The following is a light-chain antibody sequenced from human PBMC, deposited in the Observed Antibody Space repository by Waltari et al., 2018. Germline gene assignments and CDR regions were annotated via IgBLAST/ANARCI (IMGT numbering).Light chain of an antibody. CDR1: QSVGRS. J-gene: IGKJ1*01. V-gene: IGKV3-20*01. Sequence: EIVLTQSLGTLSLSPGERATLSCGASQSVGRSLAWYQQKPGRAPRLLLYDASSRATGIPDRFSGSGFGTDFSLTISRLEPEDFAVYYCQHYVRLPVTFGQGTKVEIK. CDR3: QHYVRLPVT. CDR2: DAS.